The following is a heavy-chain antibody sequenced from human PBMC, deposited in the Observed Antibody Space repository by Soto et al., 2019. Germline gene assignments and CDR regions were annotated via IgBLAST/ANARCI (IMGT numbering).Heavy chain of an antibody. CDR1: GSSISSGGYY. CDR3: AREAPNYYDSSGYPSPFDY. Sequence: QVQLQESGPGLVKPSQTLSLTCTVSGSSISSGGYYWSWIRQHPGKGLEWIGYIYYSGSTYYNPSLKSRVTISVDTSKNQFSLKLSSVTAADTAVYYCAREAPNYYDSSGYPSPFDYWGQGTLVTVSS. CDR2: IYYSGST. J-gene: IGHJ4*02. V-gene: IGHV4-31*03. D-gene: IGHD3-22*01.